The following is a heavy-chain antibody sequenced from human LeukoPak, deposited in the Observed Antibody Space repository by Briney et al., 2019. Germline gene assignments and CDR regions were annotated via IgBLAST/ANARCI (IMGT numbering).Heavy chain of an antibody. CDR1: GYSISSGYY. D-gene: IGHD1-7*01. V-gene: IGHV4-38-2*02. CDR3: ARDKTGTPLNWFDP. Sequence: PSETLSLTCTVSGYSISSGYYWGWIRQPPGKGLEWIGSIYHSGSTYYNPSLKSRVTILVDTSKNQFSLKLSSVTAADTAVYYCARDKTGTPLNWFDPWGQGTLVTVSS. CDR2: IYHSGST. J-gene: IGHJ5*02.